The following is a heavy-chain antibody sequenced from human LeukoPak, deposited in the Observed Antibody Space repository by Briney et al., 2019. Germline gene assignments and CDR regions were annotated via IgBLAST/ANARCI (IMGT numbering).Heavy chain of an antibody. CDR3: ASAGGDSRSPLPFYY. V-gene: IGHV3-7*03. CDR2: IKQDGSEK. Sequence: GGSLRLSCAASGFAFGNYWMSWVRQAPGKGLEWVANIKQDGSEKYYVDSVKGRFTISRDNAENSLSLQMNSLRAEDTAVYYCASAGGDSRSPLPFYYWGQGTLVTVSS. CDR1: GFAFGNYW. J-gene: IGHJ4*02. D-gene: IGHD3-22*01.